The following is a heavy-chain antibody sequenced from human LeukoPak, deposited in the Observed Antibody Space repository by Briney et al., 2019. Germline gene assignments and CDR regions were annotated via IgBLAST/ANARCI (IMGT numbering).Heavy chain of an antibody. J-gene: IGHJ6*02. CDR2: VCYSGST. CDR1: GGSISSYY. D-gene: IGHD2-2*01. V-gene: IGHV4-59*08. CDR3: AGVPSDYYFGMDV. Sequence: PAETLSLTCTVSGGSISSYYWSWIRQPPGKGLEWIGYVCYSGSTNYSPSLKSRVTISVDTSKNQFSLKLTSVSAADTAVYYCAGVPSDYYFGMDVWGQGTTVTVSS.